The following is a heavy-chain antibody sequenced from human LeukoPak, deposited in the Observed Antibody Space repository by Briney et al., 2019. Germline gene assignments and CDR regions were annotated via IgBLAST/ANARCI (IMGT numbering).Heavy chain of an antibody. Sequence: SETLSLTCVVYGGSFSGYYWSWIRQPPGKGLEWIGYIYYSGSTNYNPSLKSRVTISVDTSKNQFSLKLSSVTAADTAVYYCARRMVRGVIRIFDYWGQGTLVTVSS. V-gene: IGHV4-59*01. CDR1: GGSFSGYY. CDR3: ARRMVRGVIRIFDY. J-gene: IGHJ4*02. CDR2: IYYSGST. D-gene: IGHD3-10*01.